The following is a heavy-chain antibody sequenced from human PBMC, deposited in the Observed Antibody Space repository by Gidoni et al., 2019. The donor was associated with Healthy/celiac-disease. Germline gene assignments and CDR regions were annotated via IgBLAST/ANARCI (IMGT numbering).Heavy chain of an antibody. J-gene: IGHJ5*02. D-gene: IGHD5-18*01. CDR2: IYYSGST. CDR1: GGSISSSSYY. CDR3: ARRVGTWIQLWAPGWFDP. V-gene: IGHV4-39*01. Sequence: QLQLQESGPGLAKPSETLSLTCTVSGGSISSSSYYWGWIRQPPGKGLEWIGSIYYSGSTYYNPSLKSRVTISVDTSKNQFSLKLSSVTAADTAVYYCARRVGTWIQLWAPGWFDPWGQGTLVTVSS.